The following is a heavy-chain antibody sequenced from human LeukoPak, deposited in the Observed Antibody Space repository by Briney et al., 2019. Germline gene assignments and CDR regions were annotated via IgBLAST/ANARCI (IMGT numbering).Heavy chain of an antibody. CDR3: ARPRTTSGFGELGN. D-gene: IGHD3-10*01. CDR1: GGTFSSYA. Sequence: GSSVEASCKASGGTFSSYAISWVRQAPGQGLEWMGGIIPIFGTANYAQKFQGRVTITADESTSTAYMELSSLRSEDTAVYYCARPRTTSGFGELGNWGQGALVTVSS. CDR2: IIPIFGTA. V-gene: IGHV1-69*01. J-gene: IGHJ4*02.